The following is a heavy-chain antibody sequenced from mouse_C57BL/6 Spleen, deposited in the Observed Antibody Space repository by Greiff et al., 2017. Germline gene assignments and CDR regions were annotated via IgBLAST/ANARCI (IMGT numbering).Heavy chain of an antibody. V-gene: IGHV1-54*01. D-gene: IGHD1-1*01. CDR2: INPGSGGT. CDR1: GYAFTNYL. Sequence: QVQLQQSGAELVRPGTSVRVSCKASGYAFTNYLIEWVKQRPGQGLEWIGVINPGSGGTNYNEKFKGKATLTADKSSSTAYMQLSSLTSEDSAVYFCASSPYYGSSYDAMDYWGQGTSVTVSS. J-gene: IGHJ4*01. CDR3: ASSPYYGSSYDAMDY.